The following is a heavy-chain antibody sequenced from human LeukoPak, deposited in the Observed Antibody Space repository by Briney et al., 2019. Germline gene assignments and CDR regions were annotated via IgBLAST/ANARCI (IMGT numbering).Heavy chain of an antibody. Sequence: ASVKVSCKASGYTFTGYYMHWVRQAPGQGLEWMGWINPNSGGTNYAQKFQGRVTMTRDTSISTAYMEPSRLRSDDTAVYYCAGDVRYCSGGSCFMNAFDIWGQGTMVTVSS. J-gene: IGHJ3*02. D-gene: IGHD2-15*01. CDR2: INPNSGGT. CDR1: GYTFTGYY. CDR3: AGDVRYCSGGSCFMNAFDI. V-gene: IGHV1-2*02.